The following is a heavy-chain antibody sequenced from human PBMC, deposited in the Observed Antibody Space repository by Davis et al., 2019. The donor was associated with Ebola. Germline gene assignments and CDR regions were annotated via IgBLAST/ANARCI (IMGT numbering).Heavy chain of an antibody. D-gene: IGHD3-10*01. CDR3: VTDRGDRFDP. Sequence: AASVKVSCKTSGYSFSSFGVTWVRQAPGQGLEWMGWISGDNGDTNYAQKLQGRVTMTTDTSTSTAYMELRTLRSDDTAVYYCVTDRGDRFDPWGQGTLVTVSS. CDR2: ISGDNGDT. J-gene: IGHJ5*02. CDR1: GYSFSSFG. V-gene: IGHV1-18*01.